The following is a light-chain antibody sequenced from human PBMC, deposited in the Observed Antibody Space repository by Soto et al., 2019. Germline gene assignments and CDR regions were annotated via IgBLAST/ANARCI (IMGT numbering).Light chain of an antibody. Sequence: QSDLTQPASVSGSPGQSITISCTGTSSDVGGYNYVSWYQQHPGKAPKLMIYDVTNRPSGVSNRFSGSKSGNTASLTISGLQAEDEADYYCSSYTRSSTLYVVFGGGTKVTVL. J-gene: IGLJ2*01. CDR3: SSYTRSSTLYVV. CDR1: SSDVGGYNY. CDR2: DVT. V-gene: IGLV2-14*03.